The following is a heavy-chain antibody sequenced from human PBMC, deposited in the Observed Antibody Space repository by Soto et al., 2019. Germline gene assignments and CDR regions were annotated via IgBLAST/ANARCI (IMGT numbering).Heavy chain of an antibody. V-gene: IGHV4-39*01. CDR1: GVSISSSSSY. CDR2: IYYTGST. J-gene: IGHJ5*02. CDR3: GRQDSSSLYWFDP. D-gene: IGHD3-16*02. Sequence: SETLSLTCTVSGVSISSSSSYWGWIRQPPGGGLEWIGIIYYTGSTYYNPSLRSRITISVDMFKNQFSLKLSSVTAADTAVYYCGRQDSSSLYWFDPWGQGALVTVSS.